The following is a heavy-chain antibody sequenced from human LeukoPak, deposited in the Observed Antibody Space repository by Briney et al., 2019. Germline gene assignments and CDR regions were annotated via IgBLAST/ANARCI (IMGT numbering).Heavy chain of an antibody. D-gene: IGHD2-21*01. Sequence: SSVKVSCKPSGYSFTDYYMHWVRQAPGQGLEWMGWINPNSGGTSSAQKFQGRVTMTSDTSITTVYMEVSWLTSDDTAIYYCARADRLHGGPYLIGPWGQGTLDTVSS. CDR3: ARADRLHGGPYLIGP. CDR1: GYSFTDYY. J-gene: IGHJ5*02. V-gene: IGHV1-2*02. CDR2: INPNSGGT.